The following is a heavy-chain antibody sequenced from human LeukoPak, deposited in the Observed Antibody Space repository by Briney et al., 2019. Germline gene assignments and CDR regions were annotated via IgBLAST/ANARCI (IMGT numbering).Heavy chain of an antibody. V-gene: IGHV3-7*04. J-gene: IGHJ4*02. D-gene: IGHD4-17*01. Sequence: PGGSLRLSCVASGFTFSTYWMSWVRQAPGKGLEWVASIKQDGSEKYYVDSVKGRFTISRDNAKNSLYLQIHSLRNEDTAVYYCARVYGDSPRRYYFDYWGQGTLVTVSS. CDR1: GFTFSTYW. CDR2: IKQDGSEK. CDR3: ARVYGDSPRRYYFDY.